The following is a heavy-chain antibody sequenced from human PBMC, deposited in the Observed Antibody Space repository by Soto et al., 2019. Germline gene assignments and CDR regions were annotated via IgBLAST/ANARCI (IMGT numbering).Heavy chain of an antibody. CDR3: ARGFEQQLVLYYYSGMDV. J-gene: IGHJ6*02. D-gene: IGHD6-6*01. CDR1: VGSFSGYY. Sequence: PSETLSLTCAVYVGSFSGYYWSWIRQPPGKGLEWIGEINHSGSTNYNPSLKSRVTISVDTSKNQFSLTLNSVTAADRAVYYCARGFEQQLVLYYYSGMDVWGQGTTVTVS. CDR2: INHSGST. V-gene: IGHV4-34*01.